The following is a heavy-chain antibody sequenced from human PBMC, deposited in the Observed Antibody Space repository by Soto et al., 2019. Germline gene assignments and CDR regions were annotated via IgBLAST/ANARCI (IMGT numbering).Heavy chain of an antibody. J-gene: IGHJ5*02. Sequence: QLQLQESGPGLVKPSETLSLTCTVSGDSVSSDSYYWSWIRQPPGKRLEWIGYISHSGSTSYNPSLQSRVSMSIATSKNQFFLELSSVTAADTAIYDCAREGGVLRLSNWLDPWGQGTLVTVSA. CDR2: ISHSGST. CDR1: GDSVSSDSYY. CDR3: AREGGVLRLSNWLDP. D-gene: IGHD3-3*01. V-gene: IGHV4-61*01.